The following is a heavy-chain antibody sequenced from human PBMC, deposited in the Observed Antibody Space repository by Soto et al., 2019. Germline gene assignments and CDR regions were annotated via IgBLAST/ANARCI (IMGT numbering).Heavy chain of an antibody. D-gene: IGHD2-15*01. CDR1: GYTFVAFD. Sequence: QVQLVQSGAEVKTPGASVKVSCKASGYTFVAFDIAWVRQASGQGLEWVGWVNPDTGDTAYKREFQGRLSMTRDTSINTVYMELSSLTPDDTAMYFCVRQAGGASTPGDDYWGQGTLVTVSP. CDR3: VRQAGGASTPGDDY. CDR2: VNPDTGDT. J-gene: IGHJ4*02. V-gene: IGHV1-8*01.